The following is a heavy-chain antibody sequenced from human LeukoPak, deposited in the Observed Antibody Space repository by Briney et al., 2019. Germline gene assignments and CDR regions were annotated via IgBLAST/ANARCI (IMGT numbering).Heavy chain of an antibody. J-gene: IGHJ4*02. D-gene: IGHD2-2*01. CDR3: ARLGSVAMPFDY. V-gene: IGHV4-59*08. CDR1: GGSMNNYC. Sequence: SETLSLTCTVSGGSMNNYCWNWIRQPPGKGLEWIGYSYYSGSTNYNPSLKSRVSISVDTSKNQFSLNLSSVTAADTAVYYCARLGSVAMPFDYWGQGTLVTVSS. CDR2: SYYSGST.